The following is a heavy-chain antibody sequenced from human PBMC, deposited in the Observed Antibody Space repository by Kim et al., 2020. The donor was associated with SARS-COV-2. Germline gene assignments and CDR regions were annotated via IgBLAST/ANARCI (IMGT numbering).Heavy chain of an antibody. CDR3: ARGTPLGPEYSSSSPGGVRRTRYWYFDL. V-gene: IGHV4-34*01. Sequence: SETLSLTCAVYGGSFSGYYWSWIRQPPGKGLEWIGEINHSGSTNYNPSLKSRVTISVDTSKNQFSLKLSSVTAADTAVYYCARGTPLGPEYSSSSPGGVRRTRYWYFDLWGRGTLVTVSS. J-gene: IGHJ2*01. CDR2: INHSGST. CDR1: GGSFSGYY. D-gene: IGHD6-6*01.